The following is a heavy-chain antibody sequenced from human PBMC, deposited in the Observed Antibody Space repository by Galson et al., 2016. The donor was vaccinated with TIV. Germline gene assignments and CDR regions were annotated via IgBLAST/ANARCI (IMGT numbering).Heavy chain of an antibody. CDR3: SRDDGSTSGSDY. J-gene: IGHJ4*02. CDR1: GYIFTDYY. CDR2: INPKSGGA. D-gene: IGHD3-22*01. Sequence: SVKVSCKASGYIFTDYYIHWVRQAPGQGLEWLGWINPKSGGAIFAQKFQGRVTLTSDTSISTAYMDLSWLTFDDTAVYYCSRDDGSTSGSDYVGQGTLVTVSS. V-gene: IGHV1-2*02.